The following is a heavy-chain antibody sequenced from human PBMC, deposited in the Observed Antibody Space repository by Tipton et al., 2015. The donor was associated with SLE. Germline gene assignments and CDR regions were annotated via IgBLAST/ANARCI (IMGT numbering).Heavy chain of an antibody. Sequence: SLRLSCAASGFTFSYYAMSWVRQAPGKGLEWVASIYSGERIYHVDSVKGRFTISRDNSKETLYLQLNSLKAEDTAVYYCARERPDYGAGLSYYGMDVWGQGTSVTVSS. J-gene: IGHJ6*02. CDR2: IYSGERI. V-gene: IGHV3-23*03. CDR3: ARERPDYGAGLSYYGMDV. CDR1: GFTFSYYA. D-gene: IGHD4-17*01.